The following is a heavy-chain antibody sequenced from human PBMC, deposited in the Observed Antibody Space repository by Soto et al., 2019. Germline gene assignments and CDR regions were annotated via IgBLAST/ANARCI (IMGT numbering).Heavy chain of an antibody. CDR3: ARVNHNSEYYYYTDV. V-gene: IGHV1-3*01. D-gene: IGHD1-1*01. Sequence: ASVKVSCKASGYSLTSFATHWVRRAPGQRLEWMGWINAGQGDTKYSQKFQGRVTITRDTSASTAYLELSRLRSEDTAVYYCARVNHNSEYYYYTDVWGTGTTVTVSS. CDR1: GYSLTSFA. J-gene: IGHJ6*03. CDR2: INAGQGDT.